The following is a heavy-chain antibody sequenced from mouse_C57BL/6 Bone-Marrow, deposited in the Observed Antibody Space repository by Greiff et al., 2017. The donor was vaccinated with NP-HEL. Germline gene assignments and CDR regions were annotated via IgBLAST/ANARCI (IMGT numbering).Heavy chain of an antibody. CDR3: ARTGDYYAMDY. Sequence: EVQRVESGGDLVKPGGSLKLSCAASGFTFSSYGMSWVRQTPDKRLEWVATISSGGSYTSYPDSGKGRFTISRYNAKNTLYLQRSSLKSEDTAMYYCARTGDYYAMDYWGQGTSVTVSS. J-gene: IGHJ4*01. CDR2: ISSGGSYT. CDR1: GFTFSSYG. V-gene: IGHV5-6*01.